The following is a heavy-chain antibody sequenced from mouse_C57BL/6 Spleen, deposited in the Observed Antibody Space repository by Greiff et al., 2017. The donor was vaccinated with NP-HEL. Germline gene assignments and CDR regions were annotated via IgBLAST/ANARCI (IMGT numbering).Heavy chain of an antibody. J-gene: IGHJ2*01. Sequence: EVKVVESEGGLVQPGSSMKLSCTASGFTFSDYYMAWVRQVPEKGLEWVANINYDGSSTYYLDSLKSRFIISRDNAKNILYLQMSSLKSEDTATYYCARGLDGGGVDYWGQGTTLTVSS. V-gene: IGHV5-16*01. CDR1: GFTFSDYY. CDR2: INYDGSST. CDR3: ARGLDGGGVDY.